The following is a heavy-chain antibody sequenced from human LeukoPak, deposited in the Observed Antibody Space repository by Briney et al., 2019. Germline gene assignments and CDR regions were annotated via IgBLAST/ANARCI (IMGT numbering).Heavy chain of an antibody. CDR1: GGTFSSYA. CDR2: IIPIFGTA. CDR3: ARDFMTVTTNFDY. V-gene: IGHV1-69*06. J-gene: IGHJ4*02. D-gene: IGHD4-17*01. Sequence: SVKVSCKASGGTFSSYAISWVRQAPGQGLEWMGGIIPIFGTANYAQKFQGRVTITADKSTSIAYMELSSLRSEDTAVYYCARDFMTVTTNFDYWGQGTLVTVSS.